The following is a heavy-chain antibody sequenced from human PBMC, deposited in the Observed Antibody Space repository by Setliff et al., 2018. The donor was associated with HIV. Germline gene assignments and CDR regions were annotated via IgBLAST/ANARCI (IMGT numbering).Heavy chain of an antibody. CDR3: ARQRRAAAGPDY. CDR1: GGSISSSNW. J-gene: IGHJ4*02. D-gene: IGHD6-13*01. CDR2: IYHSGSA. Sequence: PSETLSLTCAVSGGSISSSNWWSWVRQPPGKGLEWIGEIYHSGSANYKPSLKSRVTISVDKSNNQFSLKLSSVTSDDTAVYYCARQRRAAAGPDYWGQGTLVTVSS. V-gene: IGHV4-4*02.